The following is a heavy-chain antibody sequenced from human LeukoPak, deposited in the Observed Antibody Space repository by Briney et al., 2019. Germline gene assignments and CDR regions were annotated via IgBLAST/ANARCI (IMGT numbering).Heavy chain of an antibody. CDR3: ARLPSRYGSGSYGY. J-gene: IGHJ4*02. V-gene: IGHV4-34*01. CDR1: GGSFSGYY. Sequence: SETLSLICAVYGGSFSGYYWSWSRQPPGKGLEWIGEINHSGSTNYNPSLKSRVTISVDTSKNQFSLKLSSVTAADTAVYYCARLPSRYGSGSYGYWGQGTLVTVSS. D-gene: IGHD3-10*01. CDR2: INHSGST.